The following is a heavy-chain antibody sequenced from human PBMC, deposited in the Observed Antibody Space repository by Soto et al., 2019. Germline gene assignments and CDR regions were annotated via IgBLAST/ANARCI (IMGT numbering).Heavy chain of an antibody. CDR3: ARGNPGGSGSYAEYYYYYMDV. V-gene: IGHV1-8*01. CDR1: GYTFTSYD. CDR2: MNPNSGNT. J-gene: IGHJ6*03. D-gene: IGHD3-10*01. Sequence: GASVKVSCKASGYTFTSYDINWVRQATGQGLEWMGWMNPNSGNTGYAQKFQGRVTMTRNTSISTAYMELSSLRSEDTAVYYFARGNPGGSGSYAEYYYYYMDVWGKGTTVTVSS.